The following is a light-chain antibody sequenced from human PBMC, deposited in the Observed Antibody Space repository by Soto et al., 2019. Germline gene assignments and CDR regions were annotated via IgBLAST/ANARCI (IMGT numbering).Light chain of an antibody. CDR3: QQYGSSPPFT. Sequence: EIVMTQSPATLSVSPGERATLSCRASQSVNSNVAWYQQRPGQALRLLILDASTRATGVPDRFSGSGSGTEFTLTIISLQSEAFAVYYCQQYGSSPPFTFGPGTKVDIK. CDR1: QSVNSN. CDR2: DAS. J-gene: IGKJ3*01. V-gene: IGKV3-15*01.